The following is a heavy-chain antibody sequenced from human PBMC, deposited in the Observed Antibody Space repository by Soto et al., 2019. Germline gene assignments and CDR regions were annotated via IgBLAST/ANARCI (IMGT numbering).Heavy chain of an antibody. CDR2: ISYDGTST. Sequence: QVQLEESGGGVVQPGRSLRLSCAASGFTFSSYGMHWVRQAPGKGLEWVAVISYDGTSTDFADSVKGRFTISRDNSKNALFLVMNSLRAEDTAVYYCAKDLGGGWIPDYFDHWGQGTLVTVSS. CDR3: AKDLGGGWIPDYFDH. V-gene: IGHV3-30*18. J-gene: IGHJ4*02. D-gene: IGHD3-16*01. CDR1: GFTFSSYG.